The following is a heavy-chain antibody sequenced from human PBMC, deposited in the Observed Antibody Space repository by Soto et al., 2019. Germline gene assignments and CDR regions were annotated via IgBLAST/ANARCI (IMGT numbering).Heavy chain of an antibody. J-gene: IGHJ6*02. V-gene: IGHV1-69*13. Sequence: SVKVSCKASGYTFTSYGISWVRQAPGQGLEWMGGIIPIFGTANYAQKFQGRVTITADESTSTAYMELSSLRSEDTAVYYCARGDHDFWSGYYKEYYYYGMDVWGQGTTVT. D-gene: IGHD3-3*01. CDR1: GYTFTSYG. CDR3: ARGDHDFWSGYYKEYYYYGMDV. CDR2: IIPIFGTA.